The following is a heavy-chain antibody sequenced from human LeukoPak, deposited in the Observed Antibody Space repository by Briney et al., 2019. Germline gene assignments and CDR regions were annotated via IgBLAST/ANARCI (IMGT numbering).Heavy chain of an antibody. V-gene: IGHV3-7*03. D-gene: IGHD6-13*01. CDR2: IKQDGSEK. CDR3: ARGALGIAAAGIDFDY. J-gene: IGHJ4*02. Sequence: GGSLRLSCAASGFTFGSYWMSWVRQAPGKGLEWVANIKQDGSEKYSVDSVRGRFTISRDNAKNSLYLQMNSLRAEDTAVYYCARGALGIAAAGIDFDYWGQGTLVTVSS. CDR1: GFTFGSYW.